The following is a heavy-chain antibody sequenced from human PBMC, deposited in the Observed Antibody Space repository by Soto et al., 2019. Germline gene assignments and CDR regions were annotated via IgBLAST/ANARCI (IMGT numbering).Heavy chain of an antibody. CDR3: TSAPQRALIEEMARA. V-gene: IGHV3-15*07. CDR2: IKSKVDGGTT. Sequence: EVQLVESGGGLVKPGGSLRLSCEVSGFTVGSAWMNWVRQAPGKGLVWVGRIKSKVDGGTTDYAEPVKGRFTISIDDSKNTLYLQMESLKTEDTAVYYCTSAPQRALIEEMARAGGQGTLVTVSS. D-gene: IGHD2-21*01. J-gene: IGHJ4*02. CDR1: GFTVGSAW.